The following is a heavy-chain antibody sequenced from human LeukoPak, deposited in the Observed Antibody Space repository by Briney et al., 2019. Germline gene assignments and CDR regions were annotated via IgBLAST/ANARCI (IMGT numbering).Heavy chain of an antibody. Sequence: PGGSLRLSCAASGFTFSSYSMNWVRQAPGKGLEWVSSISGSGGSTYYADSVKGRFTISRDNSKNTLYLQMNSLRAEDTAVYYCAEIATGSFDYWAQGTLVTVSS. D-gene: IGHD1-1*01. V-gene: IGHV3-23*01. J-gene: IGHJ4*02. CDR3: AEIATGSFDY. CDR1: GFTFSSYS. CDR2: ISGSGGST.